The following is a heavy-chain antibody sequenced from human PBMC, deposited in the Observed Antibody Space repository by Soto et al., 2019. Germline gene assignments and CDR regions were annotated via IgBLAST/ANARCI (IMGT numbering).Heavy chain of an antibody. CDR3: TRAAWFPYLSFY. CDR2: ISSSGSTA. D-gene: IGHD3-10*01. Sequence: LRLSCAASGFTFSSYSMNWVRQAPGKGLEWISYISSSGSTAYYASSVEGRFTISRDNANNSVYLQMDSLRAEDTALYYCTRAAWFPYLSFYWGHGALVTVSS. V-gene: IGHV3-48*04. CDR1: GFTFSSYS. J-gene: IGHJ4*01.